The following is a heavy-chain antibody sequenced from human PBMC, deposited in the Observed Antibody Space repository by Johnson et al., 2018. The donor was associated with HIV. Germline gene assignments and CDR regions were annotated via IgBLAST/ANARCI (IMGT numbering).Heavy chain of an antibody. Sequence: QVQLVESGGGVVQPGRSLRLSCAASGFTFSSYAMHWVRQAPGKGLEWVAVISYDGSNKYYADSVKGRFTISRANSKNTLYLQMNSLRAEDTAVYYCARERTYLDTAMVDAFDIWGQGTMVTVSS. CDR2: ISYDGSNK. J-gene: IGHJ3*02. D-gene: IGHD5-18*01. CDR3: ARERTYLDTAMVDAFDI. CDR1: GFTFSSYA. V-gene: IGHV3-30-3*01.